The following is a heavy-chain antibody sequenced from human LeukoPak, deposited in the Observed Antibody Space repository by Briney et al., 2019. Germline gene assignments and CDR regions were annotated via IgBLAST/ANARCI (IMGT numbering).Heavy chain of an antibody. CDR2: INPNSGGT. J-gene: IGHJ5*02. D-gene: IGHD4-11*01. CDR1: GHTFTGYY. Sequence: ASVKVSCKASGHTFTGYYMHWVRQAPGQGLEWMGWINPNSGGTNYAQKFQGRVTMTRDTSISTAYMELSRLRSDDTAVYYCARVMTTVTWWFDPWGQGTLVTVSS. CDR3: ARVMTTVTWWFDP. V-gene: IGHV1-2*02.